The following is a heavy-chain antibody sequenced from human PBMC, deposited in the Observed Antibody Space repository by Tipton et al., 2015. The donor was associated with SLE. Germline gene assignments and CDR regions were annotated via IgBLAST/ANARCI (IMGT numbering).Heavy chain of an antibody. CDR1: GFTFSDYY. V-gene: IGHV3-11*05. CDR3: AKDRTVTGY. D-gene: IGHD4-17*01. Sequence: SLRLSCAASGFTFSDYYMSWIRQAPGKGLEWVSYISSSSSYTNYADSVKGRFTISRDNAKNSLYLQMNSLRAEDTAVYYCAKDRTVTGYWGQGTLVTVSS. J-gene: IGHJ4*02. CDR2: ISSSSSYT.